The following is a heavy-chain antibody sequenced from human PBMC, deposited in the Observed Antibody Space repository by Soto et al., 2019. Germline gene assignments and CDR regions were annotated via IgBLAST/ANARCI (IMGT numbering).Heavy chain of an antibody. CDR3: ARDWGQEGDKLFDP. CDR1: GSTFSSYG. CDR2: ISSSSSYI. D-gene: IGHD3-16*01. Sequence: EVQLVESGGGLVKPGGSLRLSCAASGSTFSSYGMNLVRQAPGKGLEWVSSISSSSSYIYDADSVKGRFTISRDNAKNPLYLQMTSLRAEDTAMYYCARDWGQEGDKLFDPWGQGILVTVSS. J-gene: IGHJ5*02. V-gene: IGHV3-21*01.